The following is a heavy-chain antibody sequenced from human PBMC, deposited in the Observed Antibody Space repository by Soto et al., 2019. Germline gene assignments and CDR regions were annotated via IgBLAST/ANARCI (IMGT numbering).Heavy chain of an antibody. CDR3: ARVEAAAAWFDP. CDR1: GGSFSGYY. V-gene: IGHV4-34*01. D-gene: IGHD6-13*01. Sequence: SETLSLTCAVYGGSFSGYYWSWIRQPPGKGLEWIGEINHSGSTNYNPSLKSRVTISVDTSKNQFSLKLSSVTAADTAVYYCARVEAAAAWFDPWGQGTLVTVSS. CDR2: INHSGST. J-gene: IGHJ5*02.